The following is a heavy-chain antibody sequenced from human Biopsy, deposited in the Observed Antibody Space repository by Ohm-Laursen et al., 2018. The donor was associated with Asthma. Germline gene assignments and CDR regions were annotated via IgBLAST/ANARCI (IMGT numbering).Heavy chain of an antibody. D-gene: IGHD4-17*01. CDR3: AAGRTSLNGESLI. CDR1: GFPLTAYT. Sequence: SVKVSCNVSGFPLTAYTFQWVRQTRGLGLGWIGWIVLGSGDTNYAQKFQERVTFTRDMSTSTASMELRGLRSEDTAVYFCAAGRTSLNGESLIWGQGTPVSVSS. J-gene: IGHJ4*02. CDR2: IVLGSGDT. V-gene: IGHV1-58*01.